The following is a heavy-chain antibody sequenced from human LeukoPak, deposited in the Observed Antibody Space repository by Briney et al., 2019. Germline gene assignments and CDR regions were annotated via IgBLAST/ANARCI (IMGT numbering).Heavy chain of an antibody. CDR1: GVSISSGGYY. J-gene: IGHJ5*02. CDR2: IYYSGST. V-gene: IGHV4-31*03. Sequence: SETLSLTCTVSGVSISSGGYYWSWIRQHPGKGLEWIGYIYYSGSTYYNPSLKSRVTISVDTSKNQFSLKLSSVTAADTAVYYCASYYDSSGYYYVLDPWGQGTLVTVSS. D-gene: IGHD3-22*01. CDR3: ASYYDSSGYYYVLDP.